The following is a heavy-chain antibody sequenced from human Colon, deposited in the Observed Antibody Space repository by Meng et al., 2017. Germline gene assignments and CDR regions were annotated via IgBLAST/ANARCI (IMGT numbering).Heavy chain of an antibody. Sequence: ITLKETGPALVKPTQTVTLTCTFSGFSLTTIGVSVAWIRQPPGEALEWLALIYWDDDKRYSPSLKNRLAITKDTSKNQVVLTMTNMDPMDTGTYYCAHSPQGYFDYWGPGTLVTVSS. CDR3: AHSPQGYFDY. CDR2: IYWDDDK. J-gene: IGHJ4*02. CDR1: GFSLTTIGVS. V-gene: IGHV2-5*02.